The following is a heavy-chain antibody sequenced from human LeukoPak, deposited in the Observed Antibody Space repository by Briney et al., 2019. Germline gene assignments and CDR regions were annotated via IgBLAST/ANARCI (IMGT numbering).Heavy chain of an antibody. CDR3: QYSSVPTPRDNFDY. V-gene: IGHV3-23*01. D-gene: IGHD6-19*01. CDR2: ISGSGGST. CDR1: GFTFSSYA. Sequence: GGSLRLSCAASGFTFSSYAMNWVRQAPGKGLEWVSAISGSGGSTYYADSVKGRFTISRDNSKNTLYLQMNSLRAEDTAVYYCQYSSVPTPRDNFDYWGQGTLVTVSS. J-gene: IGHJ4*02.